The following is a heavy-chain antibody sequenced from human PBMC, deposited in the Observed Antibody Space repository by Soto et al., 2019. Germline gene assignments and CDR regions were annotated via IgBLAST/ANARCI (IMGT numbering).Heavy chain of an antibody. Sequence: SVTLCLTCAVAGDSIINNGGWRIVNQPKGKGLEWIGEIYHSGSTNYYPALRSRVTISVDRSKNQSSLKLNSLTGAATAVYSYAQGDDAMGNLVAWFAPRVQGTLVIVS. V-gene: IGHV4-4*02. J-gene: IGHJ5*02. D-gene: IGHD2-21*01. CDR1: GDSIINNGG. CDR2: IYHSGST. CDR3: AQGDDAMGNLVAWFAP.